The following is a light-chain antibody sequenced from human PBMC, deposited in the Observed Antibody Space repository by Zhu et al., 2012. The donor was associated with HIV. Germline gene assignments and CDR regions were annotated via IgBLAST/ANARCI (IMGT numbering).Light chain of an antibody. Sequence: DIQLTQSPSFLSASVGDRVTITCRASQGISSYLAWYQQKPGKAPKLLIYAASTLQSGGVPSRFSGSGSGTEFTLTISSLQPEDFASYFCQQLNGFPFTFGPGTKVDIK. V-gene: IGKV1-9*01. J-gene: IGKJ3*01. CDR3: QQLNGFPFT. CDR2: AAS. CDR1: QGISSY.